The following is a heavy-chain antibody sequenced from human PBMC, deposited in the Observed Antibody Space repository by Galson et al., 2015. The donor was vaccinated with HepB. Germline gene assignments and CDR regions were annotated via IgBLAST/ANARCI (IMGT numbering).Heavy chain of an antibody. V-gene: IGHV1-58*02. CDR3: AADAPGKYYYDSSGYYVGPRNGAFDI. J-gene: IGHJ3*02. CDR1: GFTFTSSA. Sequence: SVKVSCKASGFTFTSSAMQWVRQARGQRLEWIGWIVVGSGNTNYAQKFQERVTITRDMSTSTAYMELSSLRSEDTAVYYCAADAPGKYYYDSSGYYVGPRNGAFDIWGQGTMVTVSS. CDR2: IVVGSGNT. D-gene: IGHD3-22*01.